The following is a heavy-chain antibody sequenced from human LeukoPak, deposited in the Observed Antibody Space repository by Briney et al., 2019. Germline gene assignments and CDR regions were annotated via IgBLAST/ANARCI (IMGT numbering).Heavy chain of an antibody. CDR1: GASISSYY. CDR2: IYYSGTT. J-gene: IGHJ4*02. CDR3: AKGRASHEY. D-gene: IGHD3-16*01. V-gene: IGHV4-59*01. Sequence: PSETLSLTCTVPGASISSYYWSWIRQPPGKGLEWIGSIYYSGTTNYNPSLKSRVTISIDTSKNQFSLELTSVTAADTAVFYCAKGRASHEYWGQGILVTVSS.